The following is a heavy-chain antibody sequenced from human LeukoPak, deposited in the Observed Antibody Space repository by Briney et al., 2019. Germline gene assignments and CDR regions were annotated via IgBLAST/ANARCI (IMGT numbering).Heavy chain of an antibody. V-gene: IGHV3-30*18. Sequence: PGGSLRLSCAASGFTFSSYGMHWVRQAPGKGLEWVAVISYDGSNKYYADSVKGRFTISRDNSKNTLYLQMNSLGAEDTAVYYCAKAYSSSWSGIDYWGQGTLVTVSS. J-gene: IGHJ4*02. CDR1: GFTFSSYG. D-gene: IGHD6-13*01. CDR3: AKAYSSSWSGIDY. CDR2: ISYDGSNK.